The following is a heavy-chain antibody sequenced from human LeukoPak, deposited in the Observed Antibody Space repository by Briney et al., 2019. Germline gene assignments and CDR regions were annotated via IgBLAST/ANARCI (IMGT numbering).Heavy chain of an antibody. CDR2: IYTSGST. J-gene: IGHJ6*02. V-gene: IGHV4-61*02. Sequence: PSETLSLTCTVSGGSISSSSYYWSWIRQPAGKGLEWIGRIYTSGSTNYNPSLKSRVTMSVDTSKNQFSLKLSSVTAADTAVYYCAREVAAAGNNNDIYGMDVWGQGTTVTVSS. CDR1: GGSISSSSYY. D-gene: IGHD6-13*01. CDR3: AREVAAAGNNNDIYGMDV.